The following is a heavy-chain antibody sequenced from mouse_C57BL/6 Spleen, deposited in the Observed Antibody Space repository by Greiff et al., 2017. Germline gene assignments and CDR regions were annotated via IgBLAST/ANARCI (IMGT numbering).Heavy chain of an antibody. Sequence: QVQLKQSGPELVKPGASVKISCKASGYAFSSSWMNWVKQRPGKGLEWIGRIYPGDGDTNYNGKFKGKATLTADKSSSTAYMQLSSLTSEDSAVYFCASGVWLSYWYFDVWGTGTTVTVSS. CDR2: IYPGDGDT. V-gene: IGHV1-82*01. CDR3: ASGVWLSYWYFDV. D-gene: IGHD2-2*01. J-gene: IGHJ1*03. CDR1: GYAFSSSW.